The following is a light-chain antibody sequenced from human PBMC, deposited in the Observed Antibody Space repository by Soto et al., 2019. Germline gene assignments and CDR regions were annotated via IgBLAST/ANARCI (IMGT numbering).Light chain of an antibody. CDR1: EDINTN. Sequence: DTQMTQSPSSVPASVGDRVTITCQASEDINTNLNWYQQKEGKAPNLLIYDASNLETGVPSRFSGGESGTDFTVTISSLQPEDIATYYCHQFHNLPYTFGQGTKLEI. CDR3: HQFHNLPYT. V-gene: IGKV1-33*01. J-gene: IGKJ2*01. CDR2: DAS.